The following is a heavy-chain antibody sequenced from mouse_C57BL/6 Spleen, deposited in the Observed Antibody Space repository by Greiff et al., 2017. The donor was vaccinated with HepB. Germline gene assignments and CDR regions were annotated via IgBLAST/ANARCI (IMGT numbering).Heavy chain of an antibody. CDR2: ISYDGSN. D-gene: IGHD2-4*01. Sequence: EVQLVESGPGLVKPSQSLSLTCSVTGYSITSGYYWNWIRQFPGNKLEWMGYISYDGSNNYNPSLKNRISITRDTSKNQFFLKLNSVTTEDTATYYCARDDYDVRVAYWGQGTLVTVSA. J-gene: IGHJ3*01. CDR1: GYSITSGYY. CDR3: ARDDYDVRVAY. V-gene: IGHV3-6*01.